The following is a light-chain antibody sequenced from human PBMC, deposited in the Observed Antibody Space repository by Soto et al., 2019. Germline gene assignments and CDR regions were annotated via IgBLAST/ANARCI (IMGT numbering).Light chain of an antibody. Sequence: DIQMTQSPSSLSASVGDRVTITCRTRQGIRNDLGWYQQKPGKAPKRLIYAASSLQSGVPSRFRGSGSGTEFTLTVSSLQPEDCATSYCLQRSTYVGTVGQGTKVEIK. V-gene: IGKV1-17*01. CDR2: AAS. CDR1: QGIRND. J-gene: IGKJ1*01. CDR3: LQRSTYVGT.